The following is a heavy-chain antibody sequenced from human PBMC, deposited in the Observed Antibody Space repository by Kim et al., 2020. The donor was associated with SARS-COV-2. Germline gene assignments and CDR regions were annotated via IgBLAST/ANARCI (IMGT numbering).Heavy chain of an antibody. V-gene: IGHV3-30*18. D-gene: IGHD3-10*01. CDR1: GFTFSNYG. CDR2: TSFDGSNK. CDR3: AKDCYVSGTYYIHTYYYGMDV. J-gene: IGHJ6*02. Sequence: GGSLRLSCAASGFTFSNYGIHWVRQAPGKVLEWVGVTSFDGSNKYYADSVKGRFTISRDNSKKTVFLQMNSLRAEDTALYYCAKDCYVSGTYYIHTYYYGMDVWGQGTTVTVSS.